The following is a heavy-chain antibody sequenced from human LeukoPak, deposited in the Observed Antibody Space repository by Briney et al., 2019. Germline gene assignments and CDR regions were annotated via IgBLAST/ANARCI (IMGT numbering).Heavy chain of an antibody. CDR2: ISSSSSYT. Sequence: GGSLRLSCAASGFTFSDYYMSWIRQAPGKGLEWVSYISSSSSYTNYADSVKGRFTISRDNAKNSLYLQMNSLRAEDTAVYYCAREAGYDILGYFDYWGQGTLVTVSS. J-gene: IGHJ4*02. D-gene: IGHD3-9*01. CDR1: GFTFSDYY. CDR3: AREAGYDILGYFDY. V-gene: IGHV3-11*06.